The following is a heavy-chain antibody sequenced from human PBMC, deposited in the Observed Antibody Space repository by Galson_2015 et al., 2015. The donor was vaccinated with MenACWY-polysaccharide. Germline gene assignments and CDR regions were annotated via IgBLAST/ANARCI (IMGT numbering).Heavy chain of an antibody. J-gene: IGHJ4*02. Sequence: SLRLSCAASGFTFSSYAMSWVRQAPGKGLEWVSAISGSGGSTYYADSVKGRFTISRDNSKNTLYLQMNSLRAEDTAVYYCAKSGYGSGSYPQDYWGQGTLVTVSS. CDR1: GFTFSSYA. D-gene: IGHD3-10*01. V-gene: IGHV3-23*01. CDR2: ISGSGGST. CDR3: AKSGYGSGSYPQDY.